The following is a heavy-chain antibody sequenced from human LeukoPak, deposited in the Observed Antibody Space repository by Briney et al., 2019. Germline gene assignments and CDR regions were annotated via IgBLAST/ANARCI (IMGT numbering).Heavy chain of an antibody. CDR1: GGPINNLY. J-gene: IGHJ6*02. CDR2: IWYCGST. CDR3: ASALGGNNWNPRVGMDV. V-gene: IGHV4-59*11. Sequence: SDTLSITCSVSGGPINNLYSSWTRQPPGRALDGIGYIWYCGSTQYNPCLKSRVTLSVDTSKTQYSLKLRSVTTANTAVYYCASALGGNNWNPRVGMDVWGQGTPVTVSS. D-gene: IGHD1-20*01.